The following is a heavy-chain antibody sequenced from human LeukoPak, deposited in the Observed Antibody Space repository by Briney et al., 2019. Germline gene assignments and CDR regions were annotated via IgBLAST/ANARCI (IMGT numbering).Heavy chain of an antibody. J-gene: IGHJ4*02. CDR2: ISGSAAST. CDR1: GFTFSSYA. CDR3: AKESRYDYVWGSYRYPFDY. D-gene: IGHD3-16*02. V-gene: IGHV3-23*01. Sequence: GSLRLSCAASGFTFSSYAMSWVRQAPGKGLEWVSAISGSAASTYYADSVKGRFTISRDNSKNTLYLQMDSLGAEDTAVYFCAKESRYDYVWGSYRYPFDYWGRGALVNGPS.